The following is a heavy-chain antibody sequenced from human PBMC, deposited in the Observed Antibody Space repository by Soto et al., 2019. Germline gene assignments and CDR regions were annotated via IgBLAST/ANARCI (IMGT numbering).Heavy chain of an antibody. V-gene: IGHV1-46*01. CDR1: GYTFTSYD. CDR3: ARDYQKGFLEWVPDYYYYGMDV. CDR2: INPSGGST. J-gene: IGHJ6*02. Sequence: ASVKVSCKASGYTFTSYDMHWVRQAPGQGLEWMGIINPSGGSTSYAQKFQGRVTMTRDTSTSTVYMELSSLRSEDTAVYYCARDYQKGFLEWVPDYYYYGMDVWG. D-gene: IGHD3-3*01.